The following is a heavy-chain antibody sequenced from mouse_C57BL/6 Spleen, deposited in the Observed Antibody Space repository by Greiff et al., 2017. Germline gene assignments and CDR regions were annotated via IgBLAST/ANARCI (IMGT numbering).Heavy chain of an antibody. V-gene: IGHV1-69*01. Sequence: QVQLQQPGAELVMPGASVKLSCKASGYTFTSYWMHWVKQRPGQGLEWIGEIDPSDSYTNYNQKFKGKSTLTVDKSSSTAYMQLSSLTSEDSAVYYCARRYYGSSYPWYFDVWGTGTTVTVAS. D-gene: IGHD1-1*01. CDR2: IDPSDSYT. J-gene: IGHJ1*03. CDR3: ARRYYGSSYPWYFDV. CDR1: GYTFTSYW.